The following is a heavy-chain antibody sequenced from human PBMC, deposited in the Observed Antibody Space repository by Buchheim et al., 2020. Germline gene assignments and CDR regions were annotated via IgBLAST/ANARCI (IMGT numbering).Heavy chain of an antibody. V-gene: IGHV3-7*01. CDR1: GFTFSRYW. Sequence: EVQLVESGGGLVQPGGSLRLSCAGSGFTFSRYWMSWVRQAPGKGPEWVANIRQDGYDKYYVDSVKGRFTISRDNAKNSLFLQMNSLRVEDTAVYYCARDYDFWSGHPQPFDSWGQGTL. D-gene: IGHD3-3*01. CDR2: IRQDGYDK. J-gene: IGHJ4*02. CDR3: ARDYDFWSGHPQPFDS.